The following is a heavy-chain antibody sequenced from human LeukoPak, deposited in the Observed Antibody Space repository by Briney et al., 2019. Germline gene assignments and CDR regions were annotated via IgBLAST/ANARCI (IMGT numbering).Heavy chain of an antibody. CDR2: IRFDGSSQ. D-gene: IGHD3-10*01. CDR1: GFTFDDYA. CDR3: ARDQAGSGHYGDN. V-gene: IGHV3-30*02. J-gene: IGHJ4*02. Sequence: GGSLRLSCAASGFTFDDYAMHWVRQAPGKGLEWLAYIRFDGSSQYYADFVKGRFTISRDSSKNTLYLQMNSLRAEDTAVYYCARDQAGSGHYGDNWGQGTLVTVSS.